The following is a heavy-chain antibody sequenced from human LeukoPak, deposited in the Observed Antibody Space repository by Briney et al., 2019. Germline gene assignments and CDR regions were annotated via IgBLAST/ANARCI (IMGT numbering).Heavy chain of an antibody. V-gene: IGHV3-20*04. J-gene: IGHJ4*02. CDR3: ARPYYGSGSYRDPFDY. CDR2: INWNGGST. D-gene: IGHD3-10*01. Sequence: RPGGSLRLSCAASGFIFDDYGMSWVRQAPGKGLEWVSGINWNGGSTGHADSVKGRFTISRDNAKNSLYLQMNSLRAEDTALYYCARPYYGSGSYRDPFDYWGQGTLVTVSS. CDR1: GFIFDDYG.